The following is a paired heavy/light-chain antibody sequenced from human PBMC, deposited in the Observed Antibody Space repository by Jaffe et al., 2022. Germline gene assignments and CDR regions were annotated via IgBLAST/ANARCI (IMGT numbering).Light chain of an antibody. CDR2: QDT. V-gene: IGLV3-1*01. CDR3: QAWDSSTAVI. Sequence: SYEVTQPPSVSVSPGQTANITCSGDKLGDKYACWYQQKPGQSPLLVIYQDTKRPSGIPERFSGSNSGNTATLTIRGTQAMDEGDYYCQAWDSSTAVIFGGGTKLTVL. CDR1: KLGDKY. J-gene: IGLJ2*01.
Heavy chain of an antibody. CDR1: GYTFSTHA. V-gene: IGHV7-4-1*02. J-gene: IGHJ4*02. Sequence: QVQLVQSGSELKKPGASVKVSCKASGYTFSTHAIKWVRQAPGQGLEWMGWINTNTGNPTYAQGFTGRFVFSLDTSVSTAYLQISSLRTEDTAVYYCARDGSRGGGVGTTYFDYWGQGTLVTVSS. CDR3: ARDGSRGGGVGTTYFDY. CDR2: INTNTGNP. D-gene: IGHD3-3*01.